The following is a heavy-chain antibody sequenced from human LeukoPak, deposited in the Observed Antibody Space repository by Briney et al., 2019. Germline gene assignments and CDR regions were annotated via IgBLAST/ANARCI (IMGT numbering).Heavy chain of an antibody. D-gene: IGHD5-18*01. J-gene: IGHJ6*03. CDR1: GFTFSNYE. CDR2: ISSGGSAI. Sequence: GGSLRLSCAASGFTFSNYEMNWVRQAPGKGLDWISYISSGGSAIYYADSVKGRFTISRDNAKNSLYLQMNSLRAEDTAVYYCASSLVAGYYYYNYYYMDVWGKGTTVTVSS. V-gene: IGHV3-48*03. CDR3: ASSLVAGYYYYNYYYMDV.